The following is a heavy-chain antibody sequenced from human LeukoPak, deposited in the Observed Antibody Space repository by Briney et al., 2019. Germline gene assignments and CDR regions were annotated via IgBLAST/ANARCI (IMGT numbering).Heavy chain of an antibody. J-gene: IGHJ3*02. D-gene: IGHD6-13*01. Sequence: GGSLRLSCAASGFTVSSNYMSWVRQAPGKGLEWVSVIYPGGSTYYADSVKGRFTLSRHNSENTLDLQMNSLRVEDTAVYYCARGPWAAAGGSIDGLDIWGQGTMVTVSS. V-gene: IGHV3-53*04. CDR1: GFTVSSNY. CDR3: ARGPWAAAGGSIDGLDI. CDR2: IYPGGST.